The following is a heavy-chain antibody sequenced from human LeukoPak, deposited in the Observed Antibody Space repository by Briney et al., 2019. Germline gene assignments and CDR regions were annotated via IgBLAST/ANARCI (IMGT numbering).Heavy chain of an antibody. CDR3: ARRIAVAGYYFDY. CDR2: IIPIFGTA. CDR1: GYTFTYYY. Sequence: GASVKVSCKTSGYTFTYYYMHWVRQAPGQGLEWMGGIIPIFGTANYAQKFQGRVTITADESTSTAYMELSSLRSEDTAVYYCARRIAVAGYYFDYWGQGTLVTVSS. V-gene: IGHV1-69*13. D-gene: IGHD6-19*01. J-gene: IGHJ4*02.